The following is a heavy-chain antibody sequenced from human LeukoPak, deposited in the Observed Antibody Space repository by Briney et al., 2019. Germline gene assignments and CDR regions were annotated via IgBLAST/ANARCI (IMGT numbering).Heavy chain of an antibody. CDR2: INPNSGGT. D-gene: IGHD2-2*01. V-gene: IGHV1-2*02. J-gene: IGHJ4*02. CDR1: GYTFTGYY. Sequence: ASVKVSCKASGYTFTGYYMHWVRQAPGQGLERMGWINPNSGGTNYAQKFQGRVTMTRDTSISTAYMELSRLRSDDTAVYYCAREERGYCSSTSCQPFVYWGQGTLVTVSS. CDR3: AREERGYCSSTSCQPFVY.